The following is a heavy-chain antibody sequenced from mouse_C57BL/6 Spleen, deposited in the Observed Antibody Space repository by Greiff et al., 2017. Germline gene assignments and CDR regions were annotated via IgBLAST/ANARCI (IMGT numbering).Heavy chain of an antibody. V-gene: IGHV5-6*01. Sequence: EVKLVESGGDLVKPGGSLKLSCAASGFTFSSYGMSWVRQTPDKRLEWVATISSGGSYTYYPDSVKGRFTISRDNAKSTLYLQMSSLKSEDTAMYYCARQGTTVVAYYFDYWGQGTTLTVSS. CDR3: ARQGTTVVAYYFDY. CDR1: GFTFSSYG. D-gene: IGHD1-1*01. J-gene: IGHJ2*01. CDR2: ISSGGSYT.